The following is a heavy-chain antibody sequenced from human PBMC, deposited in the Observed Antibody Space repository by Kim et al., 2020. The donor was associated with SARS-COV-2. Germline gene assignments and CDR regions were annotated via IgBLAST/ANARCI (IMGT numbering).Heavy chain of an antibody. CDR3: ASTSDSSYVLGDYFDY. J-gene: IGHJ4*02. V-gene: IGHV3-48*02. D-gene: IGHD3-22*01. Sequence: GGSLRLSCAASGFTFSSYSMNWVRQAPGKGLEWVSYISSSSSTIYYADSVKGRFTISRDNAKNSLYLQMNSLRDEDTAVYYCASTSDSSYVLGDYFDYWGQGALVTVSS. CDR1: GFTFSSYS. CDR2: ISSSSSTI.